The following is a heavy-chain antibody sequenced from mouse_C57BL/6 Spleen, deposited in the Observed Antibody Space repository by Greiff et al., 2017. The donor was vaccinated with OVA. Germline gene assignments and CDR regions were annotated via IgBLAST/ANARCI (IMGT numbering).Heavy chain of an antibody. V-gene: IGHV1-52*01. CDR3: ARGKAYYSNYDAMDY. D-gene: IGHD2-5*01. CDR2: IDPSDSET. J-gene: IGHJ4*01. Sequence: QVQLQQPGAELVRPGSSVKLSCKASGYTFTSYWMHWVKQRPIQGLEWIGNIDPSDSETHYNQKFKDKATLTVDKSSSTAYMQLSSLTSEDSAVYDGARGKAYYSNYDAMDYWGQGTSVTVSS. CDR1: GYTFTSYW.